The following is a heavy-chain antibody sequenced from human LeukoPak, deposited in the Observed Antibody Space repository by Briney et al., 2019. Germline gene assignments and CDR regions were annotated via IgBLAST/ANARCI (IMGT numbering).Heavy chain of an antibody. V-gene: IGHV3-21*01. CDR1: GFTFSSYS. Sequence: GGSLRLSCAASGFTFSSYSMNWVRQAPGKGLEWFSSISSSSSYIYYADSVKGRFTISRDNAKNSLYLQMNSLRAEDTAVYYCARDMRLSWADAFDIWGQGTMVTVSS. J-gene: IGHJ3*02. CDR3: ARDMRLSWADAFDI. D-gene: IGHD3-16*02. CDR2: ISSSSSYI.